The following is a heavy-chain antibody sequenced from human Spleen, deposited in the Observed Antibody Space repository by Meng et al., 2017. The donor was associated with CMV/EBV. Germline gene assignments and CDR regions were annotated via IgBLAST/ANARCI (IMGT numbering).Heavy chain of an antibody. D-gene: IGHD2-2*01. CDR1: GVTCDDYA. CDR2: ISWNSGSI. J-gene: IGHJ6*02. V-gene: IGHV3-9*01. Sequence: YLKISCAASGVTCDDYAMHWVRQAPGKGLEWVSGISWNSGSIGYADSVKGRFTISRDNAKNSLYLQMNSLRAEDTALYYCATLVVPAARDHYYYYGMDVWGQGTTVTVSS. CDR3: ATLVVPAARDHYYYYGMDV.